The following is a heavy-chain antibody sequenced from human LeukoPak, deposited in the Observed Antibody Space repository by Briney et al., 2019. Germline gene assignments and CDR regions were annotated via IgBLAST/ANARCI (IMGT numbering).Heavy chain of an antibody. V-gene: IGHV3-30*18. J-gene: IGHJ6*01. CDR3: ANIQRSTTPNTRAYYYGMDV. CDR2: ISYDGSNK. CDR1: GFSFSSYG. D-gene: IGHD2/OR15-2a*01. Sequence: GGSLRLSCAASGFSFSSYGMHWVRQTPGKGLEWVAVISYDGSNKYYADSVKGRFTISRDNSKNTLFLQMNSLRAEDTAVYYCANIQRSTTPNTRAYYYGMDVWGQGTTVTVSS.